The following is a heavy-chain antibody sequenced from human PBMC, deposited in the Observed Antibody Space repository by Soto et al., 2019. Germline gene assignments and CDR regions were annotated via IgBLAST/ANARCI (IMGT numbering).Heavy chain of an antibody. CDR3: ARAVRKDYYYYYGMDV. V-gene: IGHV4-59*06. Sequence: PSETLSLTCTFSDVAVTSHYWSWIRQHPGKGLEWIGYIYYSGSTYYNPSLKSRVTISVDTSKNQFSLKLSSVTAADTAVFYCARAVRKDYYYYYGMDVWGQGTTVTAP. D-gene: IGHD4-4*01. J-gene: IGHJ6*02. CDR1: DVAVTSHY. CDR2: IYYSGST.